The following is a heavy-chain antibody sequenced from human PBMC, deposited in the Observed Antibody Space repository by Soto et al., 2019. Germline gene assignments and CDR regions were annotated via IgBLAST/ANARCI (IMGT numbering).Heavy chain of an antibody. Sequence: QVQLVQSGAEVKKPGSSVKVSCKASGGTFSSYTISWVRQAPGQGLEWMGRIIPILGIANYAQKFQGRVTITADKSTSTAYMELSSLRSEDTAVYYCARDCSGGSRYFYYYYMDVWGKGTTVTVSS. V-gene: IGHV1-69*08. CDR1: GGTFSSYT. D-gene: IGHD2-15*01. CDR3: ARDCSGGSRYFYYYYMDV. J-gene: IGHJ6*03. CDR2: IIPILGIA.